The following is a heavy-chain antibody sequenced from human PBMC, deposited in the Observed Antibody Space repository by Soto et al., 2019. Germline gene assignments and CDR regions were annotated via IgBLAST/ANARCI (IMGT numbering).Heavy chain of an antibody. CDR2: INHSGST. D-gene: IGHD2-2*01. V-gene: IGHV4-34*01. CDR3: ASLAPQLLHISY. CDR1: GGSFSGYY. Sequence: SETLSLTCAVYGGSFSGYYWSWIRQPPGKGLEWIGEINHSGSTNYNPSLKSRVTISVDTSKNQFSLKLSSVTAADTAVYYCASLAPQLLHISYWGQGTLVTVSS. J-gene: IGHJ4*02.